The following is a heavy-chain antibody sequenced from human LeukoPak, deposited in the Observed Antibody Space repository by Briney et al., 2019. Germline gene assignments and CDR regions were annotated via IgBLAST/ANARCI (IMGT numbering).Heavy chain of an antibody. V-gene: IGHV4-39*01. Sequence: PSETLSLTCNVSGGSISSSSYYWGWIRQPPGKGLEWIGSIYYSGSTYYNPSLKSRVTISVDTSKNQFSLKLSSVTAADTAVYYCARSGYSYLAGIYYWGQGTLVTVSS. J-gene: IGHJ4*02. CDR1: GGSISSSSYY. CDR3: ARSGYSYLAGIYY. D-gene: IGHD5-18*01. CDR2: IYYSGST.